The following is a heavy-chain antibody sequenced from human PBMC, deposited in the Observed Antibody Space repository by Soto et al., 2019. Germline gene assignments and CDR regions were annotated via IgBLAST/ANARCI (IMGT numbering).Heavy chain of an antibody. D-gene: IGHD6-6*01. J-gene: IGHJ4*02. CDR1: GFAFSNYA. V-gene: IGHV3-23*01. Sequence: PGGSLRLSCAASGFAFSNYAMHWVRQAPGKGLEWVSSISTSIDATYYADSVKGRFTISRDDSKNTLYLQMNSLRAEDSAVKYCAKDRTVAARNFDYWGQGTQVTVSS. CDR3: AKDRTVAARNFDY. CDR2: ISTSIDAT.